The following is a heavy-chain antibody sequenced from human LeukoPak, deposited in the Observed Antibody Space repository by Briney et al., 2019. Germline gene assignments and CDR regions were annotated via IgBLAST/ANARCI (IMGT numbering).Heavy chain of an antibody. D-gene: IGHD1-26*01. CDR1: GGSFSGYY. J-gene: IGHJ3*02. CDR3: ARGMGSKRGDAFNI. V-gene: IGHV4-34*01. Sequence: NPSETLSLTCVVYGGSFSGYYWTWIRQPPGKGLEWIGEINPSGSTNYNPSLKSRVTISVDTSKNQFSLKLSSVTAADTAVYYCARGMGSKRGDAFNIWGQGTMVTVSS. CDR2: INPSGST.